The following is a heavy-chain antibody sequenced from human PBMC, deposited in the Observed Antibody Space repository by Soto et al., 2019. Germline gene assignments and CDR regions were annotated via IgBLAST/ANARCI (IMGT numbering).Heavy chain of an antibody. J-gene: IGHJ3*02. CDR1: GFTFSDYY. Sequence: GGSLRLSCAASGFTFSDYYMSWIRQAPGKGLEWVSYISSSGSTIYYADSVKGRFTISRDNAKNSLYLQMNSLRAEDTAVYYCAKPPRQQRDYDAFDIWGQGTMVTVSS. CDR3: AKPPRQQRDYDAFDI. D-gene: IGHD6-13*01. CDR2: ISSSGSTI. V-gene: IGHV3-11*01.